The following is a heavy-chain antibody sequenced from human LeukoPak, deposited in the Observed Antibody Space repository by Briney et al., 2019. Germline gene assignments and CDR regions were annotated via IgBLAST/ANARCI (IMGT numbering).Heavy chain of an antibody. D-gene: IGHD4-17*01. CDR3: ARGFTTVTTWFDY. CDR1: GYTVTSYA. J-gene: IGHJ4*02. Sequence: ASVKVSCKASGYTVTSYAMHWVRQAPGQRLEWMGWINAGNGNTKYSQKFQGRVTITRDTSASTAYMELSSLRSEDTAVYYCARGFTTVTTWFDYWGQGTLVTVSS. V-gene: IGHV1-3*01. CDR2: INAGNGNT.